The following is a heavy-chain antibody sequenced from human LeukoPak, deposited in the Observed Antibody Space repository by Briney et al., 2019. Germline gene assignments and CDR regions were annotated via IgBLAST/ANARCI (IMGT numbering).Heavy chain of an antibody. J-gene: IGHJ4*02. CDR1: GDSVSSNSAA. Sequence: SQTLSLTCAISGDSVSSNSAAWNWIRQSPSRGLEWLGRTYYRTKWYSDYAVSVKSRITINPDTSKNRFSLQLSSVTPEDTAVYYCARAEGGVAGRKDFDYWGQGTLVTVSS. CDR2: TYYRTKWYS. D-gene: IGHD6-19*01. CDR3: ARAEGGVAGRKDFDY. V-gene: IGHV6-1*01.